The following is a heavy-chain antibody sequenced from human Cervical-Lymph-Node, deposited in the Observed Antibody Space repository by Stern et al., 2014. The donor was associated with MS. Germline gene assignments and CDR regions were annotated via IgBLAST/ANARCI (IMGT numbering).Heavy chain of an antibody. V-gene: IGHV3-64*01. Sequence: EVQLVESGGGLVQPGGSLRLSCAASGFTFRSSAMHWVRQAPGKGLEYVSVISSYRGSTYYANSVKGRFTISRDNSKNTLLLHMGSLRVEDMAVYYCARGVSYCGGVCYGWYFDLWGRGTLVTVSS. CDR1: GFTFRSSA. D-gene: IGHD2-21*02. J-gene: IGHJ2*01. CDR3: ARGVSYCGGVCYGWYFDL. CDR2: ISSYRGST.